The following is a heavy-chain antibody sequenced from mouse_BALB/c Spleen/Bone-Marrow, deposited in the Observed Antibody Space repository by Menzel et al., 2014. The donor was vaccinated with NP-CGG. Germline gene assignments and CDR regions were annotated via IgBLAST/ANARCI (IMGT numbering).Heavy chain of an antibody. Sequence: EVKLQESGGGLVQPGGSLKLSCAASGFDFSRYWMSWVRQAPGKGLEWIGEINPDSSTINYTPSLKDIFIISRDNAKNTLFLQVSKVRSEDTALYYCALLGNYGYFDVWGPGTTVTVSS. D-gene: IGHD2-1*01. CDR3: ALLGNYGYFDV. CDR1: GFDFSRYW. V-gene: IGHV4-1*02. CDR2: INPDSSTI. J-gene: IGHJ1*01.